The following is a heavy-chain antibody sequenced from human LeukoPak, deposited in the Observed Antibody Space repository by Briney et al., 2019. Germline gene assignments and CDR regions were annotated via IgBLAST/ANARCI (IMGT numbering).Heavy chain of an antibody. CDR3: ARVWPYYFDY. D-gene: IGHD3-16*01. Sequence: SETLSLTCAVYGGSFSGYYWSWIRQPPGKGLEWIGEINHSGSTNYNPSLKSRVTISVDTSKNQFSLKLSSVTAADTAVYYCARVWPYYFDYWGQGTLVTVSS. V-gene: IGHV4-34*01. CDR2: INHSGST. CDR1: GGSFSGYY. J-gene: IGHJ4*02.